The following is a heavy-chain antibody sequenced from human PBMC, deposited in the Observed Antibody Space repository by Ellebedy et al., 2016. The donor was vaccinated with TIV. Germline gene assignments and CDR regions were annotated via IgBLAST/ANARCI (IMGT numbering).Heavy chain of an antibody. CDR3: ARVYIALSRVQEAFDI. J-gene: IGHJ3*02. Sequence: GGSLRLSXAASGFTFSSYAMHWVRQAPGKGLEWVAVISYDGSNKYYADSVKGRFTISRDNSKNTLYLQMNSLRAEDTAVYYCARVYIALSRVQEAFDIWGQGTMVTVSS. D-gene: IGHD2-15*01. V-gene: IGHV3-30-3*01. CDR1: GFTFSSYA. CDR2: ISYDGSNK.